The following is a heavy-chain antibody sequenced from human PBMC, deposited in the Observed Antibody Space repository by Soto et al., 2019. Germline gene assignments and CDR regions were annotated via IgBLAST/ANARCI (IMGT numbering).Heavy chain of an antibody. CDR2: IYDSGST. D-gene: IGHD3-3*01. V-gene: IGHV4-61*01. CDR3: ARVYYDFWSGYYRNGFDP. CDR1: GGSVSSGSYY. J-gene: IGHJ5*02. Sequence: PSETLSLTCTVSGGSVSSGSYYWSWIRQPPGKGLEWIGYIYDSGSTNYNPSLKSRVTISVDTSKNQFSLKLSSVTAEDTAVYYCARVYYDFWSGYYRNGFDPWGQGTLVTVSS.